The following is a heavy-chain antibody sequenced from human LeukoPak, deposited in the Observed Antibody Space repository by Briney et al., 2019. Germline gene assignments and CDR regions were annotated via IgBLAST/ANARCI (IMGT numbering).Heavy chain of an antibody. CDR3: ARVKSRGWLQLPYFDY. CDR1: GGSISSYY. Sequence: SETLSLTCTVSGGSISSYYWSWIRRPPGKGLEWIGYIYYSGSTNYNPSLKSRVTISVDTSKNQFSLKLSSVTAADTAVYYCARVKSRGWLQLPYFDYWGQGTLVTVSS. J-gene: IGHJ4*02. D-gene: IGHD5-24*01. V-gene: IGHV4-59*01. CDR2: IYYSGST.